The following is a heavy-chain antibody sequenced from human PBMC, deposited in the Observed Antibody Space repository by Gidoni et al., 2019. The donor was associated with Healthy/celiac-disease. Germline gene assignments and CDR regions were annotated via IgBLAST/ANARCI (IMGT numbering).Heavy chain of an antibody. CDR2: IKQDGSEE. J-gene: IGHJ6*02. CDR3: GRGMDV. Sequence: EVQLVESGGGLVQPGGSLRLPGAASGFTFSSHWMSWVRQDPGKGLEWVANIKQDGSEEYYVDSVKGRFTISRDNAENSLFLQMNSLRAEDTAVYYCGRGMDVWGQGTTVTVSS. V-gene: IGHV3-7*01. CDR1: GFTFSSHW.